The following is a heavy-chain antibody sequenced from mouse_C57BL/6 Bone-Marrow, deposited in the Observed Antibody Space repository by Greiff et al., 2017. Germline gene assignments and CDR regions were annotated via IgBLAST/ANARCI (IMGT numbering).Heavy chain of an antibody. V-gene: IGHV1-81*01. J-gene: IGHJ3*01. CDR3: ASSRGPFAY. CDR2: IYPRSGNT. CDR1: GYTFTSYG. Sequence: QVQLQQSGAELARPGASVKLSCKASGYTFTSYGISWVKQRTGQGLEWIGEIYPRSGNTYYNEKFKGKATLTADKSSSTAYMELRSLTSDDSAVFFSASSRGPFAYWGQGTLVTVSA.